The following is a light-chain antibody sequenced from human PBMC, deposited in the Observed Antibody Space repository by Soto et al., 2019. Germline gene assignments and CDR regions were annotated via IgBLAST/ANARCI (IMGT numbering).Light chain of an antibody. Sequence: EIVMTQSPVTLSVSPGEGVTLSCRASQSVYSNLAWYQQKPGQAPRLLIYDASARAPDIPARFSGSGSGTDFTLTVSRLQSEDFAVYYCQLRSNWPLYTFGQGTKLEIK. CDR3: QLRSNWPLYT. J-gene: IGKJ2*01. CDR1: QSVYSN. CDR2: DAS. V-gene: IGKV3-15*01.